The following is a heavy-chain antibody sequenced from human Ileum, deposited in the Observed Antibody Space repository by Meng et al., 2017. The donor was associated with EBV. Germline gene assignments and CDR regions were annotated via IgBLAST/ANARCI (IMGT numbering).Heavy chain of an antibody. Sequence: PLQESGPALLKPTQTLSLTCSFSGFSLTVSGGGGGWIRSATGKALVWLALIYWNDDKRYSPSLKSRLTVARDTSKNQVVLTLTNVDPVDTATYYCARRPGSPSSRFDYWGQGTLVTVSS. CDR1: GFSLTVSGGG. J-gene: IGHJ4*02. CDR2: IYWNDDK. D-gene: IGHD6-6*01. CDR3: ARRPGSPSSRFDY. V-gene: IGHV2-5*01.